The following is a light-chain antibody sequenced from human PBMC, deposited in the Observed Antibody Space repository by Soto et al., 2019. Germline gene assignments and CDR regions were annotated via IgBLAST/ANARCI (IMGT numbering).Light chain of an antibody. Sequence: ALTQPPSASGTPGQRVTISCSGSSSNIGSNTVNWYQQLPGTAPKLLIYSNNQRPSGVPDRFSGSKSGTSASLAISGLQSEDEADYYCAAWDDSLNGPVFGTGTKVTVL. J-gene: IGLJ1*01. CDR3: AAWDDSLNGPV. CDR2: SNN. V-gene: IGLV1-44*01. CDR1: SSNIGSNT.